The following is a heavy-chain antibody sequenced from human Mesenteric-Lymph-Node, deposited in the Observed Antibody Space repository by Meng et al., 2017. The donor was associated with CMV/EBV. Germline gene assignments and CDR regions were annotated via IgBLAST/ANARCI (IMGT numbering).Heavy chain of an antibody. J-gene: IGHJ4*02. D-gene: IGHD6-19*01. Sequence: SETLSLTCAVYGGSFSGYYWSWIRQPPGKGLEWIGEINHSGSTNYNPSLKSRVTISVDTSKNQFSLKLSSVTAADTAVYYCARDRDGGSGWDSWGQGTLVTVSS. V-gene: IGHV4-34*01. CDR2: INHSGST. CDR3: ARDRDGGSGWDS. CDR1: GGSFSGYY.